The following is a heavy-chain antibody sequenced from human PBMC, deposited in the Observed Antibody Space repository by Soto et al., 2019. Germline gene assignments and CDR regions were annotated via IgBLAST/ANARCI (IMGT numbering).Heavy chain of an antibody. D-gene: IGHD2-21*01. CDR3: VKGRGAYEVKFGMDV. CDR2: LDWNSGST. J-gene: IGHJ6*02. V-gene: IGHV3-9*01. CDR1: GFTFDDFA. Sequence: SCAASGFTFDDFAIHWVRQAPGKGLERVSGLDWNSGSTAYADSVKGRFTISRDNARNSLYLQMNSLRAEDTALYYCVKGRGAYEVKFGMDVWGQGTTVTVSS.